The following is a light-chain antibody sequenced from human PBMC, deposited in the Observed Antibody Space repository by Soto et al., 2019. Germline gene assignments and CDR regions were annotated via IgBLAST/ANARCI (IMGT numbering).Light chain of an antibody. CDR2: DVS. J-gene: IGLJ2*01. CDR3: CSYAGSSTYVV. V-gene: IGLV2-23*02. Sequence: QSALTQPPSVSGSPGQSITISCTGTSSDVGSYNLVSWYQQHPGKAPKLMIYDVSKRPSGVSNRFSGSKSGNTASLPISGPQAEDEADYYCCSYAGSSTYVVFGGGTKLTVL. CDR1: SSDVGSYNL.